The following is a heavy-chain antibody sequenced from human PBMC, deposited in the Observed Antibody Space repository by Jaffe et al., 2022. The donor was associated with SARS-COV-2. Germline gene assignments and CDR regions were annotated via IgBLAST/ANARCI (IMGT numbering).Heavy chain of an antibody. J-gene: IGHJ4*02. CDR2: VSSNGDST. D-gene: IGHD6-13*01. CDR3: ARDRLIAAATGLGY. CDR1: GFTFSNYG. V-gene: IGHV3-64*07. Sequence: EVQLVESGGGLVQPGGSLRLSCAASGFTFSNYGMHWVRQAPGKGLEYVSAVSSNGDSTYYGDSVKGRFTISRDNSKNTLFLQMGSLRAEDMGVYYCARDRLIAAATGLGYWGQGTLVTVSS.